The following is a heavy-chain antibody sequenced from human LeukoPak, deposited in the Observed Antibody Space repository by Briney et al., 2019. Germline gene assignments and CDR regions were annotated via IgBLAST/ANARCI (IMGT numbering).Heavy chain of an antibody. V-gene: IGHV3-48*01. CDR3: ARDLNWGFDY. CDR2: ITSSSSSI. CDR1: GFTFRTYS. D-gene: IGHD7-27*01. Sequence: GGSLRLSCAASGFTFRTYSMNWVRQAPGKGLEWVSYITSSSSSISYADSVKGRLTISRDNAKNSLYLQMDSLRAEDTAVYYCARDLNWGFDYWGQGILVTVSS. J-gene: IGHJ4*02.